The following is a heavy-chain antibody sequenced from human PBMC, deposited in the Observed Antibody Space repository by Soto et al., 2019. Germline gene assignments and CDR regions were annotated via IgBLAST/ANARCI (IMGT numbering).Heavy chain of an antibody. Sequence: EVQLLESGGGLVQPGRSLRLSCAASGFTFSNYAMSWVRQAPGQGLDWVSVISGSGGTTYYADSVKGRFTISRDNSKNTLFLQINRLRAEDAAVYYCAKFFVETGSNSGWPWSFHYWGQGTLVTVSS. CDR1: GFTFSNYA. CDR2: ISGSGGTT. D-gene: IGHD6-25*01. J-gene: IGHJ4*02. V-gene: IGHV3-23*01. CDR3: AKFFVETGSNSGWPWSFHY.